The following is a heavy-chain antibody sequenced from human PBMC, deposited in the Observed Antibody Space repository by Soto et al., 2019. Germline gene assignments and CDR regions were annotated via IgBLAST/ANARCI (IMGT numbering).Heavy chain of an antibody. CDR1: GYTFTSYA. CDR2: INAGNGNT. Sequence: QVPLVQSGAEVKKPGASVKVSCKASGYTFTSYAMHWVRQAPGQRLEWMGWINAGNGNTKYSQKFQGRVTITRDTSASKAYMELSSLRSEDTAVYYCAGDGRYFDWLSYYYYYMDVWGKGTTVTVSS. D-gene: IGHD3-9*01. J-gene: IGHJ6*03. CDR3: AGDGRYFDWLSYYYYYMDV. V-gene: IGHV1-3*01.